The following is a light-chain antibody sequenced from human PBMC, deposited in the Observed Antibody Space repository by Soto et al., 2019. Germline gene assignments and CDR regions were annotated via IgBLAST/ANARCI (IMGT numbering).Light chain of an antibody. J-gene: IGKJ1*01. V-gene: IGKV1-6*01. CDR3: LQDYNYPWT. CDR1: QGISSY. Sequence: IQMTQSPSTLSASVGDRVTITCRASQGISSYLAWYQQKPGKAPKLLIYAASTLQSGVPSRFSGSGSGTDFTLTISSLQPEDFATYYCLQDYNYPWTFGQGTKVDIK. CDR2: AAS.